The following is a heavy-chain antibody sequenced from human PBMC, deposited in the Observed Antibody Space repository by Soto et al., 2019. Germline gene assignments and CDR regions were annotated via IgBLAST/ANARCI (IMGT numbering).Heavy chain of an antibody. V-gene: IGHV4-30-2*01. CDR1: GASISSGDYS. CDR3: ARDKITGLFDY. CDR2: IYHSGNT. J-gene: IGHJ4*02. D-gene: IGHD2-8*02. Sequence: SETLSLTCAASGASISSGDYSWTWNRQPPGRGLEWIGYIYHSGNTYYNPSLKSRVIISVDTTKNQFSLKLTSVTAADTAVYYCARDKITGLFDYWGQGTLVTVSS.